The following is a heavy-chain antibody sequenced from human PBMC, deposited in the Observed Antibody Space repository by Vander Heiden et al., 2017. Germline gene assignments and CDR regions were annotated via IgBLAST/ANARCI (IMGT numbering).Heavy chain of an antibody. CDR3: ASRGYCGGDNCLHHFDY. CDR2: ISSSSTYI. CDR1: GRNNRSNS. D-gene: IGHD2-15*01. V-gene: IGHV3-21*01. Sequence: EVQLVGPGGGLVKLGGSMTLSMASSGRNNRSNSMSWLRQAPGKGLVWVSSISSSSTYIHYADSVKGRFTISRDNAKNSLCLQINSLRVEDTAVYYCASRGYCGGDNCLHHFDYWGQGTLVTASS. J-gene: IGHJ4*02.